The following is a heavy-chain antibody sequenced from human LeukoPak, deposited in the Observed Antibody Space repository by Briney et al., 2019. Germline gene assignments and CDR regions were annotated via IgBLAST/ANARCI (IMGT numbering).Heavy chain of an antibody. D-gene: IGHD3-10*01. CDR1: GFTFSSYG. CDR2: IRYDGSNK. CDR3: AKDLTMVRRWYYFDY. Sequence: GGSLRLSCAASGFTFSSYGMHWVRQAPGKGLEWVAFIRYDGSNKYYADSVKGRFTISRDNSKNTLYLQMNSLRAEDTAVYYCAKDLTMVRRWYYFDYWGQGTLVTVSS. J-gene: IGHJ4*02. V-gene: IGHV3-30*02.